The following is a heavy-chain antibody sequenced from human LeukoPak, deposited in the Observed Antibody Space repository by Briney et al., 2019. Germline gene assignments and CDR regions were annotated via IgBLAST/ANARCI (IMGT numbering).Heavy chain of an antibody. J-gene: IGHJ6*04. V-gene: IGHV3-23*01. CDR3: AKRISARIAVAGIGAALDV. CDR1: GFTFSSYA. CDR2: MSGSGGST. Sequence: GGSLRLSCAASGFTFSSYAMNWVRQAPGKGLEWISVMSGSGGSTYYADSVKGRFTISRDNSKNTLYLQMNSLRAEDTAVYYCAKRISARIAVAGIGAALDVWGKGTTVTVSS. D-gene: IGHD6-19*01.